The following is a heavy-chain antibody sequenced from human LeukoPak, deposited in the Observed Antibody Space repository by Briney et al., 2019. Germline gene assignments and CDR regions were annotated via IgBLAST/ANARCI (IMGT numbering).Heavy chain of an antibody. CDR3: AKKPAGGTPFDY. V-gene: IGHV3-11*04. CDR1: GFTFSDYY. J-gene: IGHJ4*02. D-gene: IGHD1-26*01. Sequence: GGSLRLSCAASGFTFSDYYMRWIRQAPGKGLEWVSYISSSGSTIYYADSVKGRFTISRDNAKNSLYLQMNSLRAEDTAVYYCAKKPAGGTPFDYWGQGTLVTVSS. CDR2: ISSSGSTI.